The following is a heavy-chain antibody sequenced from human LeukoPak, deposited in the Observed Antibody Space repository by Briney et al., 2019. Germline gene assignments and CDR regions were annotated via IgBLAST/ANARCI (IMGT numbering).Heavy chain of an antibody. CDR2: INHSRST. Sequence: SETLSLTCAVYGGSFSGYYWSWIRQPPGKGLEWIGEINHSRSTNYNPSLKSRVTISVDTSKNQFSLKQSSVTAADTAVYYCARGEGTQRGLDYWGQGTLVTVSS. D-gene: IGHD1-14*01. CDR1: GGSFSGYY. V-gene: IGHV4-34*01. CDR3: ARGEGTQRGLDY. J-gene: IGHJ4*02.